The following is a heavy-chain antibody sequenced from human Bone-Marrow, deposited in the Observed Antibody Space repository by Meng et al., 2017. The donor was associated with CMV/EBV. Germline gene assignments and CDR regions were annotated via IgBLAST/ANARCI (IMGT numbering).Heavy chain of an antibody. CDR2: ISAYNGNT. D-gene: IGHD6-13*01. V-gene: IGHV1-18*01. Sequence: ASVKVSCKASGYTFTSYGISWVRQAPGQGLEWMGWISAYNGNTNCAQKLQGRVTMTTDTSTSTAYMELRSLRSDDTAVYYCARAPRIAAAGTMLILDYWGQGTLVTVSS. CDR3: ARAPRIAAAGTMLILDY. CDR1: GYTFTSYG. J-gene: IGHJ4*02.